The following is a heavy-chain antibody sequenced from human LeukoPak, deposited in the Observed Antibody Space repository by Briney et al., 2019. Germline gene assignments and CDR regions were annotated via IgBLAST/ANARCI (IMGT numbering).Heavy chain of an antibody. CDR1: GFAFSAYE. CDR2: ISGDGVYT. CDR3: AKNRATGMAFYDY. Sequence: GGSLRLSCAATGFAFSAYEMNWVRQAPGKGLEWISAISGDGVYTYYADSVKGRFTSSRDNSKSTLYLQMSNLRAEDTALYYCAKNRATGMAFYDYWGQGTQVTVSS. J-gene: IGHJ4*02. D-gene: IGHD5-18*01. V-gene: IGHV3-23*01.